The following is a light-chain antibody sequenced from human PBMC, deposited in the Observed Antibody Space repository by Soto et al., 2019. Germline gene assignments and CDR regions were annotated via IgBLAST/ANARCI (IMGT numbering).Light chain of an antibody. J-gene: IGLJ2*01. CDR1: SANIGAGYD. V-gene: IGLV1-40*01. Sequence: QSVLTQPPSVSGAPGQTITISCTGSSANIGAGYDVHWYQQFPGTAPKLLIHGNNDRPSGVSDRFSASKSGTSASLAITGLQAEDEADYYCQSYDSSLRVYVVFGGGTKVTVL. CDR2: GNN. CDR3: QSYDSSLRVYVV.